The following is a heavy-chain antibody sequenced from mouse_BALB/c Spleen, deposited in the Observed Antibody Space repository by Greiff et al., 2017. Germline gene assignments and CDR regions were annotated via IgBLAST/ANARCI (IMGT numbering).Heavy chain of an antibody. Sequence: EVMLVESGGGLVQPGGSLKLSCAASGFTFSSYGMSWVRQTPDKRLELVATINSNGGSTYYPDSVKGRFTISRDNAKNTLYLQMSSLKSEDTAMYYCARDLSRSSWCAYRGEGGLCSVSA. D-gene: IGHD1-1*01. CDR1: GFTFSSYG. CDR2: INSNGGST. J-gene: IGHJ3*01. CDR3: ARDLSRSSWCAY. V-gene: IGHV5-6-3*01.